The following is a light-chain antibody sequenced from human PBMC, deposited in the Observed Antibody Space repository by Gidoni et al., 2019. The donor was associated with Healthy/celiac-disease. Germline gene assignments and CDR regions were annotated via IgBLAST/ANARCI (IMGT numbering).Light chain of an antibody. CDR3: MQALQTPT. CDR1: QSLLHSNGYNY. J-gene: IGKJ1*01. V-gene: IGKV2-28*01. Sequence: DIVMTQSPLSLPVTPGGPASIFCRSSQSLLHSNGYNYLDWYLQKPGQSPQLLIYLGSNRASGVPDRFSGSGSGTDFTLKISRVEAEDVGVYYCMQALQTPTFGQGTKVEIK. CDR2: LGS.